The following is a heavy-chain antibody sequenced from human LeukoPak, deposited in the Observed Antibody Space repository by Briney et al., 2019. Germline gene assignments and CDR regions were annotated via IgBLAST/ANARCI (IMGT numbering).Heavy chain of an antibody. CDR3: ARGPNSNWSGLDF. J-gene: IGHJ4*02. CDR1: GFTFGDDG. CDR2: ISPTGSTT. D-gene: IGHD6-6*01. Sequence: PGGSLRLSCTASGFTFGDDGMSWFRQAPGKGLVWVSRISPTGSTTSYADSVKGRFTVSRDNAKNTLYLQVNNLRAEDTAVYYCARGPNSNWSGLDFWGQGTLLTVSS. V-gene: IGHV3-74*01.